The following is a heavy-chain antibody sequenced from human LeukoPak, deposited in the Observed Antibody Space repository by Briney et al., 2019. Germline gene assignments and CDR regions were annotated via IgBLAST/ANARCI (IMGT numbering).Heavy chain of an antibody. CDR3: AKLTYYYGSGSTNYFDY. CDR2: ISGSGGST. V-gene: IGHV3-23*01. Sequence: PGGSLRLSCAASGFTFSSYAMSWVRQAPGKGLEWVSAISGSGGSTYYADSVKGRFTISRDNSKNTLYLQMNSLRAEDTAVYYCAKLTYYYGSGSTNYFDYWGQGTLVTVSS. J-gene: IGHJ4*02. D-gene: IGHD3-10*01. CDR1: GFTFSSYA.